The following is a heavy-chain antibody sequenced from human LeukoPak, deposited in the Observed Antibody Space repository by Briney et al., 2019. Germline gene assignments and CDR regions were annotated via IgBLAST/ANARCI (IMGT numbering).Heavy chain of an antibody. J-gene: IGHJ4*02. D-gene: IGHD5-12*01. V-gene: IGHV4-59*01. CDR3: ARGISTSGYDWPFDY. CDR2: IYYSGST. Sequence: PSETLSLTCTVSGGSISSYYWSWIRQPPGKGLEWIGYIYYSGSTNYNPSLKSRVTISVDTSKNQFSLKPSSVTAADTAVYYCARGISTSGYDWPFDYWGQGTLVTVSS. CDR1: GGSISSYY.